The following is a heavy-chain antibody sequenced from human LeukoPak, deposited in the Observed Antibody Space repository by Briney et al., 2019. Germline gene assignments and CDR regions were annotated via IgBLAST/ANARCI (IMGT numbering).Heavy chain of an antibody. CDR1: GYTSTTYY. Sequence: SVKVSCTASGYTSTTYYMHWVRQAPGQGLEWMGIINPSGGSTIYAQKFQGRVTMTRDTSTTTVYMELSSLRSDDTAVYYCARGLHSARDAFDIWGQGTMVTVSS. D-gene: IGHD5-18*01. CDR3: ARGLHSARDAFDI. J-gene: IGHJ3*02. CDR2: INPSGGST. V-gene: IGHV1-46*01.